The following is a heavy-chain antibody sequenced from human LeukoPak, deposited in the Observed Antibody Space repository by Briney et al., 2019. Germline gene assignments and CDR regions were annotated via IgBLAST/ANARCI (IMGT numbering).Heavy chain of an antibody. D-gene: IGHD3-22*01. CDR1: GGSISSHY. CDR2: IYYSGTT. J-gene: IGHJ3*02. CDR3: ARQRLVVITTKTNAFDI. Sequence: SETLSLTCTVSGGSISSHYWSWIRQPPGKGLEWIGYIYYSGTTNYNPSLKSRVTISVDTSKNQFSLKLSSVTAADTAVYYCARQRLVVITTKTNAFDIWGQGTMVTVSS. V-gene: IGHV4-59*08.